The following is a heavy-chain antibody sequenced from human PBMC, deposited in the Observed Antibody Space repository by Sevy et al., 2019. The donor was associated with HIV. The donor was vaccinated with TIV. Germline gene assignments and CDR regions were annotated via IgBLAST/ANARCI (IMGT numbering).Heavy chain of an antibody. J-gene: IGHJ4*02. CDR2: INPSGGST. Sequence: ASVKVSCKESGYTFTSYYMHWVRQAPGQGLEWMGIINPSGGSTSYAQRFQGRVTMTRDTSTSTVYMELSSLRSEDTAVYYCARVPSAFIVGATTPYFDYWGQGTLVTVSS. CDR3: ARVPSAFIVGATTPYFDY. CDR1: GYTFTSYY. D-gene: IGHD1-26*01. V-gene: IGHV1-46*01.